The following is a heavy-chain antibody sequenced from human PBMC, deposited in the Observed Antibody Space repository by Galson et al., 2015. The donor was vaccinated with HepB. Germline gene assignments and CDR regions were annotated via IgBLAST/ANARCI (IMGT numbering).Heavy chain of an antibody. CDR3: ARDRRWFGDNWFDP. CDR1: GYTFTSYG. D-gene: IGHD3-10*01. J-gene: IGHJ5*02. Sequence: SVKVSCKASGYTFTSYGISWVRQAPGQGLEWMGWISAYNGNTNYARKLQGRVTMTTDTSTSTAYMELRSLRSDDTAVYYCARDRRWFGDNWFDPWGQGTLVTVSS. V-gene: IGHV1-18*01. CDR2: ISAYNGNT.